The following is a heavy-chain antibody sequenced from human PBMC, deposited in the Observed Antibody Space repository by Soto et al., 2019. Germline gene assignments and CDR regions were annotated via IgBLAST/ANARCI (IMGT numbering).Heavy chain of an antibody. J-gene: IGHJ3*02. Sequence: QMQMQESGPGLVKPSETLSLTCTVSGGSISSNFYYWGWIRQPPGKGLQWIGNIYYRGSTNYNPSPTGPVTXSXXXSXDQFALKLSSVTAADTAVYYCARQTDDSYTFHAFDIWGQGTMVTVSS. D-gene: IGHD3-16*01. CDR1: GGSISSNFYY. V-gene: IGHV4-39*01. CDR2: IYYRGST. CDR3: ARQTDDSYTFHAFDI.